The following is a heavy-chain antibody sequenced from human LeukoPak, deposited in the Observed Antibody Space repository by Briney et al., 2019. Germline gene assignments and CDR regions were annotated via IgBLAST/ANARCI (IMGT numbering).Heavy chain of an antibody. J-gene: IGHJ3*02. V-gene: IGHV4-34*01. CDR3: ARGGVVAPGGAFDI. CDR2: INHSGST. Sequence: SETLSLTCAVYGGSFSGYYWSWIRQPPGKGLEWIGEINHSGSTNYNPSLKSRVTISVDTSKNQFSLKLSSVTAADTAVYYCARGGVVAPGGAFDIWGQGTMVTVSS. D-gene: IGHD3-3*01. CDR1: GGSFSGYY.